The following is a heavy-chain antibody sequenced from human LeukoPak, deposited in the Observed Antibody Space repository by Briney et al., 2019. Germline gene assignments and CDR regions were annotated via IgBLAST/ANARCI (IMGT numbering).Heavy chain of an antibody. CDR2: INPNSDGT. V-gene: IGHV1-2*02. Sequence: ASVKVSCKASGYTFTGYYMHWMRQAPGQGFEWMGWINPNSDGTNYAQKFQGRVTMTRDTSISTAYMELSSLRSDDTAVYYCARDPRTTKNAFDIWGQGTMVTVSS. CDR3: ARDPRTTKNAFDI. D-gene: IGHD4-11*01. CDR1: GYTFTGYY. J-gene: IGHJ3*02.